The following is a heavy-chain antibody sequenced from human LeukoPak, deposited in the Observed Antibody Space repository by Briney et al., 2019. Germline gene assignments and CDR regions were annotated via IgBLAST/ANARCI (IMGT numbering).Heavy chain of an antibody. J-gene: IGHJ4*02. Sequence: SETLSLTCTVSGGSISNYYWSWIRQPPGKGLEWIGYIYYSGSTNYNPSLKSRVTISVDTSKSQFSLKLTSLTAADTAVYYCAREGDYYDSSGSPIWGQGTLVTVSS. D-gene: IGHD3-22*01. V-gene: IGHV4-59*12. CDR1: GGSISNYY. CDR3: AREGDYYDSSGSPI. CDR2: IYYSGST.